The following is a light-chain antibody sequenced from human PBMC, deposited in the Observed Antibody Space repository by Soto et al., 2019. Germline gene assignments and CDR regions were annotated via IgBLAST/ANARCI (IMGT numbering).Light chain of an antibody. V-gene: IGKV3-15*01. Sequence: MTQSPATLSVSPGERATLSCRASQSVSSNLAWYQQKPGQAPRLLIYGASTRATGIPARFSGSGSGTEFTLTISSLQSEDFAVYYCQQYNNWPRTWTFGQGTKVDIK. J-gene: IGKJ1*01. CDR3: QQYNNWPRTWT. CDR2: GAS. CDR1: QSVSSN.